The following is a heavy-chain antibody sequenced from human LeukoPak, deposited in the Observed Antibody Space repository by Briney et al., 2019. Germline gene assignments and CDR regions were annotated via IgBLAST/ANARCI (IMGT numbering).Heavy chain of an antibody. Sequence: GGSLTLSCAASGFTFSSFGMHWVRQAPGKGLEWVAFIRYDGSNKYYADSVKGRFTISRANSKNTLYLQMNSLRAEDTAVYYCAKVISSGDRDYYYYYYMDVWGKGTTVTVSS. CDR3: AKVISSGDRDYYYYYYMDV. CDR2: IRYDGSNK. V-gene: IGHV3-30*02. J-gene: IGHJ6*03. D-gene: IGHD2-21*01. CDR1: GFTFSSFG.